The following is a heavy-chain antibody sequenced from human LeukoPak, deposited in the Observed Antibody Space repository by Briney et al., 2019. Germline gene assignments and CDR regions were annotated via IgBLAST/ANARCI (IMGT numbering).Heavy chain of an antibody. CDR2: ISYDGSNK. CDR1: GFNFSTYA. CDR3: AKASGSTYFDY. V-gene: IGHV3-30*04. J-gene: IGHJ4*02. D-gene: IGHD5-12*01. Sequence: GGSLRLSCAASGFNFSTYAMNWVRQAPGKGLEWVAVISYDGSNKYYADSVKGRFTISRDNSKNTVYLQVNSLRGEDTALYYCAKASGSTYFDYWGQGTLVTVSS.